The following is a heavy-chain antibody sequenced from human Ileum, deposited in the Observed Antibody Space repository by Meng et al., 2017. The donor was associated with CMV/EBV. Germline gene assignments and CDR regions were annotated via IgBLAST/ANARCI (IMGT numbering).Heavy chain of an antibody. CDR1: GYTFTSNN. CDR3: ARDGLNERYFDY. Sequence: QVQLVHSGSELKKPGASEKVSCKASGYTFTSNNLIWVRQAPGQGPEWMGWINTNTGNPTYARDFTGRFVFSLDTSVSTAYLQISGLKAEDTAVYYCARDGLNERYFDYWGQGTLVTVSS. CDR2: INTNTGNP. V-gene: IGHV7-4-1*02. J-gene: IGHJ4*02.